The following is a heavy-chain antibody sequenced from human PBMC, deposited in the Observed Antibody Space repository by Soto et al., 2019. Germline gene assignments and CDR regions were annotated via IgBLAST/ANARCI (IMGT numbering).Heavy chain of an antibody. CDR2: ISLYSDGT. CDR1: GYTFSNYG. J-gene: IGHJ6*02. V-gene: IGHV1-18*01. Sequence: ASVKVSCKTSGYTFSNYGITWVRQAPGQPLEWLGWISLYSDGTNYAQKLQGRVTMTTDTSTSTAYMELRSLRSDDTAVYYCARYYDFWSGNSYYYGMDVWGQGTTVTVSS. D-gene: IGHD3-3*01. CDR3: ARYYDFWSGNSYYYGMDV.